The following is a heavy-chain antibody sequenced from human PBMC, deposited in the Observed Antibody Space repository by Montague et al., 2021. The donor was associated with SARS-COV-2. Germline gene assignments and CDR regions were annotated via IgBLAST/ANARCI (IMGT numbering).Heavy chain of an antibody. J-gene: IGHJ4*02. D-gene: IGHD3-3*01. Sequence: SETLSLTCSVSGFSISSGYYWGWIRQTPGKGLEWIGSRYQNGATXXSPXXXRPVTILLDTSKNQFSLSLISVTAADTAVYYCARSGVGIFDFSYFDSWGQGSLVIVSS. V-gene: IGHV4-38-2*02. CDR3: ARSGVGIFDFSYFDS. CDR1: GFSISSGYY. CDR2: RYQNGAT.